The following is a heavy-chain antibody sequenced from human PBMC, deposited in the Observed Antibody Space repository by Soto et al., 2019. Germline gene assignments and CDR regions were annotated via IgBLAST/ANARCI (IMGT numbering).Heavy chain of an antibody. CDR3: AKDSRRSSGWYYFDH. CDR2: ISHDGVRA. J-gene: IGHJ4*02. V-gene: IGHV3-23*01. CDR1: GFTFNSLD. Sequence: EVQLLESGGGLVQPGGSLRLSCAASGFTFNSLDLGWVRQAPGKGLEWVSAISHDGVRAYYADSVKGRFTISRDNSKNTLSLQMNSLRAEDTAVYYCAKDSRRSSGWYYFDHWGQGILVTVSS. D-gene: IGHD6-19*01.